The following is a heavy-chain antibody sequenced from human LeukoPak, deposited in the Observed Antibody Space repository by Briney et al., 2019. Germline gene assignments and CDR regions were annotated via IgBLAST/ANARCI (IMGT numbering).Heavy chain of an antibody. J-gene: IGHJ2*01. CDR1: GGSFSGYH. D-gene: IGHD6-13*01. Sequence: SETLSLTCAVYGGSFSGYHWTWIRQPPGKGLDWIGEINDSGSPIYNPALRNRVTISVDTSKNQFSLKLSSVTAAGTAVYYCARVGEQQLKPKSRLGRYFDLWGRGTLVTVSS. V-gene: IGHV4-34*01. CDR2: INDSGSP. CDR3: ARVGEQQLKPKSRLGRYFDL.